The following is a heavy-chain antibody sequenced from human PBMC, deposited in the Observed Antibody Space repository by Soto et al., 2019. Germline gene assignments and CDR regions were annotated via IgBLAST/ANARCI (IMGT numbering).Heavy chain of an antibody. CDR2: IYYSGST. V-gene: IGHV4-30-4*01. CDR3: ARATYYYDSSGYYRADYYYGMDV. CDR1: GGSISSGDYY. J-gene: IGHJ6*02. D-gene: IGHD3-22*01. Sequence: SETLSLTCTVSGGSISSGDYYWSWIRQPPGKGLEWIGYIYYSGSTYYNPSLKSRVTISVDTSKNQFSLKLSSVTAADTAVYYCARATYYYDSSGYYRADYYYGMDVWGQGTTVTVSS.